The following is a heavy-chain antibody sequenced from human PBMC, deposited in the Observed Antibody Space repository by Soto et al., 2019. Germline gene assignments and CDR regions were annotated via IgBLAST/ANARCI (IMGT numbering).Heavy chain of an antibody. CDR2: ISAYNGNT. J-gene: IGHJ6*02. CDR1: GYTFPSSG. V-gene: IGHV1-18*01. D-gene: IGHD2-21*01. Sequence: SVKVSCKASGYTFPSSGISWVRQAPGQGLEWMGWISAYNGNTNYAQKLQGRVTMTTDTSTSTAYMELRSLRSDDTAVYYCARVRVRGYYYYYYGMDVWGQGTTVTVSS. CDR3: ARVRVRGYYYYYYGMDV.